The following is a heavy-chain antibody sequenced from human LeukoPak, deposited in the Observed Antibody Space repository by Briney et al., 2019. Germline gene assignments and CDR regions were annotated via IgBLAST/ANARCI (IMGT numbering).Heavy chain of an antibody. J-gene: IGHJ5*02. V-gene: IGHV1-69*02. Sequence: ASVKVSCKASGGTFSSYTISWVRQAPGQGLEWMGWIIPILGIANYAQKFQGRVTITAHKSTSTAYMELSSLRAEDTAVYYCVHPNYHFWSGTVPNWFDPWGQGTLVTVSS. CDR2: IIPILGIA. D-gene: IGHD3-3*01. CDR1: GGTFSSYT. CDR3: VHPNYHFWSGTVPNWFDP.